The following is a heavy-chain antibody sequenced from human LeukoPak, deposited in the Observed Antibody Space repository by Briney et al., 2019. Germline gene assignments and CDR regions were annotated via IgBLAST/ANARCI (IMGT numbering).Heavy chain of an antibody. J-gene: IGHJ4*02. Sequence: GGSLRLSCAASGFTFSSYWMHWVRQAPGKGLVWVSRINTDGSGTSYADSVKGRFTISRDNAKNRLYLQMNSLRAEDMAVYYCARGRYYDTSGSYTPAGFDYWGQGTLVTVSS. CDR2: INTDGSGT. CDR1: GFTFSSYW. D-gene: IGHD3-22*01. V-gene: IGHV3-74*01. CDR3: ARGRYYDTSGSYTPAGFDY.